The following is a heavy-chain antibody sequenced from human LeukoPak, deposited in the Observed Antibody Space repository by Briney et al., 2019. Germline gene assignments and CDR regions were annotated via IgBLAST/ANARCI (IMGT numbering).Heavy chain of an antibody. D-gene: IGHD5-12*01. CDR1: GFTFSSYW. V-gene: IGHV3-7*01. CDR3: ARDADYTGYDLFDY. Sequence: GGSLRLSCAASGFTFSSYWMTWVRQAPGKGLEWVANIKRDGTEKNYADSVKGRFITSRDNAENSLFLQMSSLRAEDTAVYYCARDADYTGYDLFDYWGQGTLVTVSS. CDR2: IKRDGTEK. J-gene: IGHJ4*02.